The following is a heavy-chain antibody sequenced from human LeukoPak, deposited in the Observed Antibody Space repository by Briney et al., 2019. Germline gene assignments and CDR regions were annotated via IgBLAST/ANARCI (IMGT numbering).Heavy chain of an antibody. J-gene: IGHJ5*02. CDR1: GYTFTGYY. CDR3: ASALTPPRFYDSSGYYGT. V-gene: IGHV1-2*06. D-gene: IGHD3-22*01. Sequence: ASVKVSCEASGYTFTGYYMHWVRQAPGQGLEWMGRINPNSGGPNYAQKFQGRVTMTRDTSISTAYMELSRLRSDDTAVYYCASALTPPRFYDSSGYYGTWGQGTLVTVSS. CDR2: INPNSGGP.